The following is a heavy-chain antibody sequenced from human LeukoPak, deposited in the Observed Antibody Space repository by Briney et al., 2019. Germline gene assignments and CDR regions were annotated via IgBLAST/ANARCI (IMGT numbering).Heavy chain of an antibody. V-gene: IGHV3-30*02. J-gene: IGHJ4*02. CDR1: GFTFSSYG. D-gene: IGHD2-2*01. CDR2: IRYDGSNK. Sequence: GGSLRLSCAASGFTFSSYGMHWVRQAPGKGLEGVAFIRYDGSNKYYADSVKGRFTISRDNSKNTLYLQMNSLRAEDTAVYYCAKDISLLRVVPDAIDYWGQGTLVTVSS. CDR3: AKDISLLRVVPDAIDY.